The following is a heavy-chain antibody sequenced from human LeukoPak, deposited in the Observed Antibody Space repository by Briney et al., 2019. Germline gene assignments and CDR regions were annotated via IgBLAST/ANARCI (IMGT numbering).Heavy chain of an antibody. Sequence: PGGSLRLSCAASKSTFNTYGMHWVRQAPGKGLEWVSFIRYDGSNKYYADSVKGRFTISRDNSKNTLYLQMNSLRAEDTAVYYCAKDLSMANTAWWFDPWGQGTLVTVSS. CDR2: IRYDGSNK. J-gene: IGHJ5*02. CDR1: KSTFNTYG. V-gene: IGHV3-30*02. CDR3: AKDLSMANTAWWFDP. D-gene: IGHD2/OR15-2a*01.